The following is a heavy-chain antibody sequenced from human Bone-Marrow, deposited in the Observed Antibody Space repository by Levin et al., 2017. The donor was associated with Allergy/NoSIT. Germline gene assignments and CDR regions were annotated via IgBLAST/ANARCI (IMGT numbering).Heavy chain of an antibody. J-gene: IGHJ4*02. CDR3: AREMYYYDSSGYWAH. CDR2: IKQDGSEK. D-gene: IGHD3-22*01. Sequence: GESLKISCAASGFTFSSYWMSWVRQAPGKGLEWVANIKQDGSEKYYVDSVKGRFTISRDNAKNSLYLQMNSLRAEDTAVYYCAREMYYYDSSGYWAHWGQGTLVTVSS. CDR1: GFTFSSYW. V-gene: IGHV3-7*01.